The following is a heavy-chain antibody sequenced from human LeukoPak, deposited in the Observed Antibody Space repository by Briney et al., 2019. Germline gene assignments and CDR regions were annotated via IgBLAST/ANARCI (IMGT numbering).Heavy chain of an antibody. CDR3: ARLKLLWFGELVAYFDS. CDR2: IYYSGNT. V-gene: IGHV4-39*01. Sequence: SETLSLTCTVSTGSISSSSYYWGWVRQPPGTGLEWIGSIYYSGNTFYNPSLKSRVTISVDTSKSQFSLKLSFVTAADTAVYYCARLKLLWFGELVAYFDSWGQGTLVTVSS. D-gene: IGHD3-10*01. J-gene: IGHJ4*02. CDR1: TGSISSSSYY.